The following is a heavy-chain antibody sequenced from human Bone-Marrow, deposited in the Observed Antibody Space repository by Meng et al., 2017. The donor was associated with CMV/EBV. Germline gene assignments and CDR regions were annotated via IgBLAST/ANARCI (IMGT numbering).Heavy chain of an antibody. V-gene: IGHV4-34*01. CDR2: INHSRST. J-gene: IGHJ4*02. CDR1: GGSFSGYY. CDR3: ARGRVPAALFDY. D-gene: IGHD2-2*01. Sequence: SETLSLTCAVYGGSFSGYYWSWIRQPPGKGLEWIGEINHSRSTNYNPSLKSRVTISVDTSKNQFSLKLSSVTAADTAVYYCARGRVPAALFDYWGQGTLVTVSS.